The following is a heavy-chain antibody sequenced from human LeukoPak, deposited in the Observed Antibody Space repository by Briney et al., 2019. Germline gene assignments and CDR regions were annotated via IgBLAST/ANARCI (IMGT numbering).Heavy chain of an antibody. J-gene: IGHJ6*04. CDR3: ARATVIGTVPVPGFLDV. D-gene: IGHD6-19*01. V-gene: IGHV3-13*01. CDR2: IGTIGDT. CDR1: GFTFSSYD. Sequence: GGSLRLSCAASGFTFSSYDMHWVRQVAGKGLEWVSSIGTIGDTFYPGSVKGRFTISRENAKNSLYLQMNSLRAGDKAVYYCARATVIGTVPVPGFLDVWGKGTTVTVSS.